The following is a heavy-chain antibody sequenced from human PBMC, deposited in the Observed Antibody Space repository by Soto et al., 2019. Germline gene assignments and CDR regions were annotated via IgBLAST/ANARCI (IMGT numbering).Heavy chain of an antibody. J-gene: IGHJ4*02. CDR1: GGTFRSYA. CDR2: IIPIFGTA. D-gene: IGHD4-4*01. CDR3: ASTGTVTTSFDY. V-gene: IGHV1-69*13. Sequence: GAPGKVSFKASGGTFRSYAISWGRQAPGQGLEWMGGIIPIFGTANYAQKFQGRVTITADESTSTAYMELSSLRSEDTAVYYCASTGTVTTSFDYWGQGTLVTVSS.